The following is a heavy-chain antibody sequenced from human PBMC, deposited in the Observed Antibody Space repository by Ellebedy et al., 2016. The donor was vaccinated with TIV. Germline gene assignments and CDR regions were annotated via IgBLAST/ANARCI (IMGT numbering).Heavy chain of an antibody. D-gene: IGHD3-9*01. CDR1: GFTFSSHS. V-gene: IGHV3-48*02. CDR3: AREGYYDVLTGAEGNWFDP. CDR2: ISSSSSTI. Sequence: GGSLRLSCAASGFTFSSHSMNWVRQAPGKGLEWVSYISSSSSTINYADSVKGRFTISRDNAKNSLYLQMNSLRDEDTAVYFCAREGYYDVLTGAEGNWFDPWGQGTLVTVSS. J-gene: IGHJ5*02.